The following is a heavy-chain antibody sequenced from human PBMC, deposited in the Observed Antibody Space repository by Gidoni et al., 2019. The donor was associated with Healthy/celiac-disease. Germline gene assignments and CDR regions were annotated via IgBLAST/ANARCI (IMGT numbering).Heavy chain of an antibody. V-gene: IGHV4-39*01. CDR2: IYYSGST. J-gene: IGHJ6*03. CDR3: AHVGYCSGGSCYDYYYYMDV. Sequence: QLQLQESGQGLVKPSETLSLTCTVSGGDISSSSYYWGWIRQPPGKGLEWIGSIYYSGSTYYNPSLKSRVTISVDTSKNQFSLKLSSVTAADTAVYYCAHVGYCSGGSCYDYYYYMDVWGKGTTVTVSS. CDR1: GGDISSSSYY. D-gene: IGHD2-15*01.